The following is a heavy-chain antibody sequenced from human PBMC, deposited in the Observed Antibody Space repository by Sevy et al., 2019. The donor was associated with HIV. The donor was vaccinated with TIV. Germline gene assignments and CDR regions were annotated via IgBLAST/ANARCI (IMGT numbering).Heavy chain of an antibody. CDR3: ARALQDYYYGMDV. J-gene: IGHJ6*02. V-gene: IGHV4-59*01. Sequence: SETLSLTCTVSGDSISSYYWSWIRQPPGKGLEWIGYIYYSGSTNYNPSLKSRVAISKDTSKNQFSLQLSSVTAADTAVYYCARALQDYYYGMDVWGQGTTVTVSS. CDR1: GDSISSYY. CDR2: IYYSGST.